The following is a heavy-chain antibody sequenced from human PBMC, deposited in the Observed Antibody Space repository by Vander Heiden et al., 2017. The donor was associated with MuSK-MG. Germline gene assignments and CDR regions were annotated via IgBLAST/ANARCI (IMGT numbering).Heavy chain of an antibody. J-gene: IGHJ6*03. V-gene: IGHV3-30*18. Sequence: QVQLVQSGGGVAQPRRSLRLSCAASGFPFGSYGMHWVRQAPGKGLEWMAVISDDGSNKYYADSVKGRFTISRDNSKNTLYLQMNSLRAEDTAVYYCAKDSSSSAYFYYMDVWGKGTTVTVSS. CDR3: AKDSSSSAYFYYMDV. CDR2: ISDDGSNK. CDR1: GFPFGSYG. D-gene: IGHD6-6*01.